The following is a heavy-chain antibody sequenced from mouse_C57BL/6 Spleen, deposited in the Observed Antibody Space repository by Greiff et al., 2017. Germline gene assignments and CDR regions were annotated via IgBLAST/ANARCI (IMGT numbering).Heavy chain of an antibody. J-gene: IGHJ3*01. D-gene: IGHD2-3*01. CDR2: IRSKSNNYAT. CDR1: GFSFNTYA. CDR3: VINDGSTVTWFAY. V-gene: IGHV10-1*01. Sequence: EVQRVESGGGLVQPKGSLKLSCAASGFSFNTYAMNWVRQAPGKGLEWVARIRSKSNNYATYYADSVKDRFTISRDDSESMLYLQMNNLKTEDTAMYYCVINDGSTVTWFAYWGQGTLVTVSA.